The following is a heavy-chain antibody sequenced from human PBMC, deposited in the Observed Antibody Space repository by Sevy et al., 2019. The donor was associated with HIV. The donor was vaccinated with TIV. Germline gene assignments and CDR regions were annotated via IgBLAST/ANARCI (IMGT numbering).Heavy chain of an antibody. D-gene: IGHD3-22*01. CDR3: ARDRYYYDSSGYYYNYYFGMDV. J-gene: IGHJ6*02. CDR1: GFTFSTYW. Sequence: GGSLRLSCAASGFTFSTYWMHWVRQAPGKGLVWVSRIKSDGSSTKYADSVKGGFTISRDNAKNTLYLQMNSLRVEDTAVYYCARDRYYYDSSGYYYNYYFGMDVWGQGTTVTVSS. CDR2: IKSDGSST. V-gene: IGHV3-74*01.